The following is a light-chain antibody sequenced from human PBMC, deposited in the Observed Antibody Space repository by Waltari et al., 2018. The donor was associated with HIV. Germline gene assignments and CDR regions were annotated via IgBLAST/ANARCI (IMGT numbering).Light chain of an antibody. CDR2: AAS. Sequence: EIVLTQSPGIMSLSPGERATISCRASQSVSNTYLAWYQQKPGQAPRLLIYAASIRATGIPDRFSGSGSGTGFTLTISRVEPEDFAVYYCLQHNSYPQTFGQGTKVEIK. V-gene: IGKV3-20*01. CDR3: LQHNSYPQT. CDR1: QSVSNTY. J-gene: IGKJ1*01.